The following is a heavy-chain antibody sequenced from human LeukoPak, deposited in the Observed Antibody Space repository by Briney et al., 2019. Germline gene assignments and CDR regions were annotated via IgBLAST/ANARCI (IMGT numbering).Heavy chain of an antibody. CDR1: GFTFSSYW. D-gene: IGHD6-13*01. CDR3: ARGGIAAAGYYYYVDV. J-gene: IGHJ6*03. V-gene: IGHV3-74*01. CDR2: INSDGSST. Sequence: PGGSLRLSCAASGFTFSSYWMHWVRQAPGKGLVWVSRINSDGSSTSYADSVKGRFTISRDNAKNTLYLQMNSLRAEDTAVYYCARGGIAAAGYYYYVDVWGKGTTVTVSS.